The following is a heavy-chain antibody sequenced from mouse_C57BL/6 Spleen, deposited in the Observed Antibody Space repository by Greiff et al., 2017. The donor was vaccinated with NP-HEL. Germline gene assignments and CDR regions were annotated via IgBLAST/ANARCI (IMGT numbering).Heavy chain of an antibody. CDR3: ARGITTIAHVDY. Sequence: EVQGVESGGDLVKPGGSLKLSCAASGFTFSSYGMSWVRQTPDKSLEWVATISSGGSYTYYPDSVKGRFTISRDNAKNTLYLLMSSLKSEDTSMYYCARGITTIAHVDYGGQGTTLTVSS. CDR1: GFTFSSYG. CDR2: ISSGGSYT. D-gene: IGHD1-1*01. J-gene: IGHJ2*01. V-gene: IGHV5-6*01.